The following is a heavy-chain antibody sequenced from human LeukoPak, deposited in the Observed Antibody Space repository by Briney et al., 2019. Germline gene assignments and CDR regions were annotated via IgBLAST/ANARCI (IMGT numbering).Heavy chain of an antibody. J-gene: IGHJ6*02. D-gene: IGHD2-15*01. CDR2: ISSSGSYI. Sequence: PGGSLRLSCAASGFTFSNYRMNWVRQDPGKGLEWVSSISSSGSYINYADSVKGRFAISRDNTKNSLYLQMNSLRAEDTAVYYCARLKVAVAATRGHYYYRMDVWGQGTTVTVSS. CDR3: ARLKVAVAATRGHYYYRMDV. V-gene: IGHV3-21*01. CDR1: GFTFSNYR.